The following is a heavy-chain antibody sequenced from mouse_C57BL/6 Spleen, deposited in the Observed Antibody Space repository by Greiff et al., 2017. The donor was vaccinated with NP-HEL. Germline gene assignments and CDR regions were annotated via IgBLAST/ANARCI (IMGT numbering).Heavy chain of an antibody. CDR1: GFTFSSYT. CDR2: ISGGGGNT. CDR3: ARPDYGSSYNWYFDV. V-gene: IGHV5-9*01. J-gene: IGHJ1*03. Sequence: EVRLVESGGGLVKPGGSLKLSCAASGFTFSSYTMSWVRQTPEKRLEWVATISGGGGNTYYPDSVKGRFTISRDNAKNTLYLQMSSLRSEDTALYYCARPDYGSSYNWYFDVWGTGTTVTVSS. D-gene: IGHD1-1*01.